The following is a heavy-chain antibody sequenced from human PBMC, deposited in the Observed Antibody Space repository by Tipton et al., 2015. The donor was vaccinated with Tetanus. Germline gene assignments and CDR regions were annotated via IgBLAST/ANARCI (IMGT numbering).Heavy chain of an antibody. D-gene: IGHD2-15*01. J-gene: IGHJ4*02. V-gene: IGHV3-33*01. CDR3: AREADCSSGSCFSGDFDN. CDR2: VCYDGSKQ. CDR1: GFTFNGYG. Sequence: SLRLSCAASGFTFNGYGMHWVRQAPGKGLEWLALVCYDGSKQYYADSVKGRFTISRDNSKNTLYLQMNGLRVEDTAVYYCAREADCSSGSCFSGDFDNWGQGTQVTVSS.